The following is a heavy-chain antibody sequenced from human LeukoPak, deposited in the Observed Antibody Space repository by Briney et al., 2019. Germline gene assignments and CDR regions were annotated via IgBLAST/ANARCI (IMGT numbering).Heavy chain of an antibody. CDR1: GYTFTSYG. Sequence: ASVKVSCKASGYTFTSYGISWVRQAPGQGLEWMGWISAYNGNTNYAQKLQGRVTMTTDTSTSTAYMELSRLRSDDTAVYYCASGSGDQYYFDYWGQGTLVTVSS. CDR2: ISAYNGNT. D-gene: IGHD4-17*01. J-gene: IGHJ4*02. V-gene: IGHV1-18*01. CDR3: ASGSGDQYYFDY.